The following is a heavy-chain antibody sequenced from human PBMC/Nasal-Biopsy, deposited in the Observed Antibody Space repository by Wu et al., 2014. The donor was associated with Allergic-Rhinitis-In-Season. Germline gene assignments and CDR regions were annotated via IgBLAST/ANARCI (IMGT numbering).Heavy chain of an antibody. CDR3: ARDAGTVTSFNALDI. CDR2: INTDGRAT. CDR1: GFTFSTNW. D-gene: IGHD4-11*01. J-gene: IGHJ3*02. Sequence: LRLSCAASGFTFSTNWMHWVRQAPGKGLVWVSRINTDGRATSYADSVKGRFIISRDNAKNSLYLQMSSLRAEDTAVYYCARDAGTVTSFNALDIWGQGTMVTVSS. V-gene: IGHV3-74*01.